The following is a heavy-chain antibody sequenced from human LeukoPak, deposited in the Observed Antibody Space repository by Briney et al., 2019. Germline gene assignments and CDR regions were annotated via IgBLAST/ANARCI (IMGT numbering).Heavy chain of an antibody. Sequence: ASVKVSCKASGYTFTNYVVNWVRQAPGQGLEWVALIDTNTGNPTYAQGFTGRFVLSLDTSVGTAYLQISSLKAEDTAVYYCARDGDSGRYLDYWGQGTLVTVSS. D-gene: IGHD1-26*01. CDR1: GYTFTNYV. J-gene: IGHJ4*02. V-gene: IGHV7-4-1*02. CDR3: ARDGDSGRYLDY. CDR2: IDTNTGNP.